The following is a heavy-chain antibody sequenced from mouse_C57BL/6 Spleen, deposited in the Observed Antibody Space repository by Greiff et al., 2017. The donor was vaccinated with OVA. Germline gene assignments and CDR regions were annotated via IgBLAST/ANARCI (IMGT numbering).Heavy chain of an antibody. CDR2: ISYDGSN. CDR3: AREDGYAWFAY. D-gene: IGHD2-2*01. CDR1: GYSITSGYY. J-gene: IGHJ3*01. Sequence: VQLKESGPGLVKPSQSLSLTCSVTGYSITSGYYWNWIRQFPGNKLEWMGYISYDGSNNYNPSLKNRISITRDTSKNQFFLKLNSVTTEDTATYYCAREDGYAWFAYWGQGTLVTVSA. V-gene: IGHV3-6*01.